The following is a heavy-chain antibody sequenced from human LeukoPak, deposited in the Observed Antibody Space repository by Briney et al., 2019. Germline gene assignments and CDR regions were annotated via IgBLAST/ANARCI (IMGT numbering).Heavy chain of an antibody. D-gene: IGHD4-23*01. V-gene: IGHV1-2*05. CDR1: GYTFTAYY. CDR3: ARAVDYGGTLDY. Sequence: ASVKVSFKASGYTFTAYYMHWVRQAPGQRLEWMGRINPNSGDTNYAQQFQGRVTMTRDTSISTAYMELSRLRSDDTGVYYCARAVDYGGTLDYWGQGTLVTVSS. CDR2: INPNSGDT. J-gene: IGHJ4*02.